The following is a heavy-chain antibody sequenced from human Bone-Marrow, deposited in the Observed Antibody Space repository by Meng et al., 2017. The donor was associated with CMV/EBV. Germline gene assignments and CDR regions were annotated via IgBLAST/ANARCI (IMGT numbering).Heavy chain of an antibody. CDR2: IRSKAYGGTT. Sequence: LSLTCAVYGGSFSGYYWSWVRQAPGKGLEWVGFIRSKAYGGTTEYAASVKGRFTISRDDSKSIAYLQMNSLKTEDTAVYYCTRSTIFGVVILRYFDYWGQGTLVTVSS. CDR3: TRSTIFGVVILRYFDY. V-gene: IGHV3-49*04. CDR1: GGSFSGYY. D-gene: IGHD3-3*01. J-gene: IGHJ4*02.